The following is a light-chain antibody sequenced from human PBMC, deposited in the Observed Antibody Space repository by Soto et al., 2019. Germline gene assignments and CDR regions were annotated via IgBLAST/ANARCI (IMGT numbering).Light chain of an antibody. CDR1: QSVSYSSNNMNY. CDR3: QQYYSTRLT. V-gene: IGKV4-1*01. CDR2: WAS. Sequence: VSGGDRITNICKSSQSVSYSSNNMNYLAWYQQKAGQPPKLLIYWASTRESGVPDRFSGSGSGTDFPLTTSIPPSQHVAVYYCQQYYSTRLTYGGGTKVDIK. J-gene: IGKJ4*01.